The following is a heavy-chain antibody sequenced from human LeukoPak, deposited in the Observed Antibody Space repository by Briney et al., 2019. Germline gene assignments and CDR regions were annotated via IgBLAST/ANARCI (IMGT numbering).Heavy chain of an antibody. D-gene: IGHD2-2*01. J-gene: IGHJ4*02. V-gene: IGHV1-46*01. CDR1: GYTFTSYP. CDR3: ARLGYCSSTTCQ. Sequence: ASVKVSCKASGYTFTSYPLHWVRQAPGQGLEWTGIINPSGGSTNYAQKFQGRVTLTRDTSTSTVYMELSSLRSDDTAVYYCARLGYCSSTTCQWGQGTLVTVSS. CDR2: INPSGGST.